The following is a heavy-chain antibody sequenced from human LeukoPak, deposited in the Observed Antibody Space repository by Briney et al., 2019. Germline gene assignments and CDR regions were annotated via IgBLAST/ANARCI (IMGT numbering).Heavy chain of an antibody. V-gene: IGHV1-2*02. J-gene: IGHJ4*02. CDR2: INPNSGGA. D-gene: IGHD2-2*01. CDR3: ARNLQGYCSSTSCQAQDY. Sequence: ASVEVSCKASGYTFTGYYMHWVRQVPGQGLEWMGWINPNSGGANYAQKFQGRVTMTRDTSISTAYMELRRLRSDDTAVYYCARNLQGYCSSTSCQAQDYWGQGTLVTVSS. CDR1: GYTFTGYY.